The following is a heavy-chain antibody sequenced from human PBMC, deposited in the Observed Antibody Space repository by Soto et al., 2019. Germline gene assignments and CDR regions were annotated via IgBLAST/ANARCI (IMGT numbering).Heavy chain of an antibody. CDR3: ARDLKRYYDSSGYGYYYYGMDV. D-gene: IGHD3-22*01. J-gene: IGHJ6*02. V-gene: IGHV1-69*01. Sequence: QVQLVQSGAEVKKPGSSVKVSCKASGGTFSSYAISWVRQAPGQGLEWMGGIIPIFGTANYAQKFQGRVTLTADESTTTAYMELSSLRSEDTSVYYCARDLKRYYDSSGYGYYYYGMDVWGQGTTVTVSS. CDR2: IIPIFGTA. CDR1: GGTFSSYA.